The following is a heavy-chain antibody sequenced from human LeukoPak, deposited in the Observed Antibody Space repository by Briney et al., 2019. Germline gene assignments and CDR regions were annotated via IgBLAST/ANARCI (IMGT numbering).Heavy chain of an antibody. CDR2: INSNGSST. Sequence: GGSLRLSCAASGFTFSTYWMYWVRQAPEKGLVWVSHINSNGSSTSYADSVKGRFTISRDNAKNTLYLQMNSLRAEDTAVYYCARAWDYWGQGTLVTVSS. CDR1: GFTFSTYW. J-gene: IGHJ4*02. V-gene: IGHV3-74*01. CDR3: ARAWDY.